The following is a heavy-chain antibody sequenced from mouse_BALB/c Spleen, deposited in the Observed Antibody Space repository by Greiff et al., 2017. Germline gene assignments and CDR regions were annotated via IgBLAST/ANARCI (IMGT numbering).Heavy chain of an antibody. D-gene: IGHD2-14*01. J-gene: IGHJ4*01. CDR2: ISYSGST. V-gene: IGHV3-8*02. CDR3: AKYYRYEGDYAMDY. Sequence: EVKLMESGPSLVKPSQTLSLTCSVTGDSITSGYWNWIRKFPGNKLEYMGYISYSGSTYYNPSLKSRISITRDTSKNQYYLQLNSVTTEDTATYYCAKYYRYEGDYAMDYWGQGTSVTVSS. CDR1: GDSITSGY.